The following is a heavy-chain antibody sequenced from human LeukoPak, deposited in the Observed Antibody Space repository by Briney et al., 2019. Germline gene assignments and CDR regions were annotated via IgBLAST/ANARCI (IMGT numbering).Heavy chain of an antibody. V-gene: IGHV4-38-2*01. CDR2: IYHSGTS. D-gene: IGHD4-17*01. J-gene: IGHJ5*01. CDR3: ARHEPTGGNWFDS. CDR1: GYSITSGYY. Sequence: SETLSLTCAVSGYSITSGYYWAWIRQPPGKGLEWIGSIYHSGTSYYNPSLKSRVTISVDTSKNHFSLKLTSVTAVDTAIYYCARHEPTGGNWFDSWGQGTLVTVSS.